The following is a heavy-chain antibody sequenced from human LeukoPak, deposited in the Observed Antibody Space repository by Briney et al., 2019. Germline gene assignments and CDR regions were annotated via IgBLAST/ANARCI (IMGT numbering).Heavy chain of an antibody. V-gene: IGHV1-2*02. D-gene: IGHD2-15*01. CDR3: AKVVVAATTRGGSNWFDP. CDR2: INPNSGGT. Sequence: ASVKVSCKASGYSFTGYYMHCVRQAPGQGLEWMGWINPNSGGTNYAQKFQGRVTMTRDTSISTAYMELSRLRSDDTAVYYCAKVVVAATTRGGSNWFDPWGQGTLVTVSS. CDR1: GYSFTGYY. J-gene: IGHJ5*02.